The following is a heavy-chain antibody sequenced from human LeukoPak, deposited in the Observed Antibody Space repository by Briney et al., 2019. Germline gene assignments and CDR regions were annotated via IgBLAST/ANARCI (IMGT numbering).Heavy chain of an antibody. CDR1: GGSISSGGSS. CDR3: ARGGDYCSSTSCYNYGMDV. D-gene: IGHD2-2*01. J-gene: IGHJ6*02. V-gene: IGHV4-30-2*01. Sequence: SQTLSLTCAVSGGSISSGGSSWSWIRQPPGKGLEWIGYIYHSGSTYYHPSLKSRVTISVDRSKNQFSLKLSSVTAADTAVYYCARGGDYCSSTSCYNYGMDVWGQGTTVTVSS. CDR2: IYHSGST.